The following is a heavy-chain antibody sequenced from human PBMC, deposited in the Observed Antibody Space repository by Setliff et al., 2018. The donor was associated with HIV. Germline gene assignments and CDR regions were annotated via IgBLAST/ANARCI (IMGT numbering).Heavy chain of an antibody. J-gene: IGHJ6*02. Sequence: TLSLTCTVSGGSISSGGYYWSWTRQHPGKGLEWIGYIYYSGSAYYNPSLKSRFTISVDTSKNQFSLNLTSVTAADTAVYYCARSRTSSGYYGVTGYGMDVWGQGTTVTAP. V-gene: IGHV4-31*03. CDR2: IYYSGSA. CDR1: GGSISSGGYY. CDR3: ARSRTSSGYYGVTGYGMDV. D-gene: IGHD3-22*01.